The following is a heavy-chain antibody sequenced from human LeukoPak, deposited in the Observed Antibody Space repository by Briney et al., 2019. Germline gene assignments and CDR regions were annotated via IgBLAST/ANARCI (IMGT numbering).Heavy chain of an antibody. CDR2: VNPNSGGT. Sequence: ASVKVSCKASGYTFTGYYMHWVRQAPGQGLEWMGRVNPNSGGTNYAQKFQGRVTMTRDTSISTAYMELSRLRSDDTAVYYCASFSNYGSGSYYTHDYWGQGTLVTVSS. V-gene: IGHV1-2*06. D-gene: IGHD3-10*01. CDR1: GYTFTGYY. CDR3: ASFSNYGSGSYYTHDY. J-gene: IGHJ4*02.